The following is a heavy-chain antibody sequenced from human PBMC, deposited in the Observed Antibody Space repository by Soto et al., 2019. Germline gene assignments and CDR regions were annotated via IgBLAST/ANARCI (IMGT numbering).Heavy chain of an antibody. J-gene: IGHJ1*01. D-gene: IGHD1-26*01. CDR3: ARGTGSSYRYLLQ. Sequence: NLRETLSLTCNVSGTSVSTGNWLSWVRQPPGKGLEWIAEIYLNGATNFGGTNYNPSLKSRVTVSIDESKNQFSLSLSSVNAADTAVYYCARGTGSSYRYLLQWGQGTLVTVSS. CDR2: IYLNGATNFGGT. V-gene: IGHV4-4*03. CDR1: GTSVSTGNW.